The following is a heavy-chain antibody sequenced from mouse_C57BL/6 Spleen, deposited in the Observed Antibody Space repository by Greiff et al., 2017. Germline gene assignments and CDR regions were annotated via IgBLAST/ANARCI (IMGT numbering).Heavy chain of an antibody. Sequence: QVQLQQSGAELVRPGASVTLSCKASGYTFTDYEMHWVKQTPVHGLEWIGAIDPETGGTAYNQKFKGKAILTADKSSSTAYMELRILTSEDSAVYYCTNYDYDAPYWYVEVWGTGTTVTVSS. CDR2: IDPETGGT. CDR3: TNYDYDAPYWYVEV. J-gene: IGHJ1*03. V-gene: IGHV1-15*01. CDR1: GYTFTDYE. D-gene: IGHD2-4*01.